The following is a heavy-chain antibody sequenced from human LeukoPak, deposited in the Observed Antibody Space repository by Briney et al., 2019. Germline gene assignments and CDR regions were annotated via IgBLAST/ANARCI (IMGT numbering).Heavy chain of an antibody. CDR3: ARESDFNGNFDAFDI. V-gene: IGHV3-21*06. CDR1: TFTFSSYS. D-gene: IGHD4-23*01. CDR2: ISSGSSFI. Sequence: PGGSLRLSCAASTFTFSSYSMNWVRQAPGKGLEWVSSISSGSSFIYYADSVKGRFTISRDNAENSLFLQMNSLRAEDTAVYYCARESDFNGNFDAFDIWGQGTVVTVSS. J-gene: IGHJ3*02.